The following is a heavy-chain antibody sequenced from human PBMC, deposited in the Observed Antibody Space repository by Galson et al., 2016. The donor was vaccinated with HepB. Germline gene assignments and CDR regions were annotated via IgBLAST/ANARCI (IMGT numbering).Heavy chain of an antibody. D-gene: IGHD3/OR15-3a*01. J-gene: IGHJ5*02. CDR2: VYHTGKT. Sequence: TLSLTCTVSGGSISSDGYFWSWIRQPPGKGLEWIGHVYHTGKTYYNPSLKSRVTTSLDRSSNQFSLRLNSVTAADTAVYYCARTIYVLHFLDRPVYFDPGGQGNLVTVSS. CDR3: ARTIYVLHFLDRPVYFDP. V-gene: IGHV4-30-2*01. CDR1: GGSISSDGYF.